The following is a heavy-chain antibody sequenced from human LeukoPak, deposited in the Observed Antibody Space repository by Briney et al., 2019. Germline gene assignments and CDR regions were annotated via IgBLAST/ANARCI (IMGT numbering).Heavy chain of an antibody. CDR1: GYTLNELS. J-gene: IGHJ4*02. Sequence: ASVKVSRKVSGYTLNELSMHWVRQAPGKGLEWMGGFDPADGETVYAHRFQGRLTMTEDTSTNTGYMELTSLRSEDTAVYYCAADGGGLSSVVTPRSSPFDYWGQGTLVTVSS. CDR2: FDPADGET. D-gene: IGHD4-23*01. V-gene: IGHV1-24*01. CDR3: AADGGGLSSVVTPRSSPFDY.